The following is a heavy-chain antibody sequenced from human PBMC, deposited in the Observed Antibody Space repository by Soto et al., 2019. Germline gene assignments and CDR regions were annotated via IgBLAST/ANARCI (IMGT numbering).Heavy chain of an antibody. V-gene: IGHV5-51*01. Sequence: PGESLKISCKGSGYSFTSYWIGWVRQMPGKGLEWMGIIYPGDSDTRYSLSFQGQVTISADKSISTAYLQWSSLKASDTAMYYCARRISSRAGDYYGMDVWGQGTTVTVSS. J-gene: IGHJ6*02. CDR3: ARRISSRAGDYYGMDV. CDR1: GYSFTSYW. D-gene: IGHD3-10*01. CDR2: IYPGDSDT.